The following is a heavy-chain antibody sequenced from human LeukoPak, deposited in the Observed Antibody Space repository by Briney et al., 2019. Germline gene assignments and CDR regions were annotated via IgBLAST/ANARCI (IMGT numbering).Heavy chain of an antibody. CDR3: ARAPIVVVPAASWFDP. CDR2: ISAYNGNT. J-gene: IGHJ5*02. CDR1: GYTFTSYG. Sequence: ASVKVSCKASGYTFTSYGISWVRQAPGQGLEWMGWISAYNGNTNYAQKLQGRVTMTTDTSTSTAYVELRSLRSDDTAVYYCARAPIVVVPAASWFDPWGLGTLVTVSS. V-gene: IGHV1-18*01. D-gene: IGHD2-2*01.